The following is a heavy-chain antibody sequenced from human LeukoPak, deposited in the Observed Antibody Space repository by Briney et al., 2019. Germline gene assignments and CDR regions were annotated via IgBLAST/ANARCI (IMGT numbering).Heavy chain of an antibody. D-gene: IGHD6-13*01. J-gene: IGHJ1*01. V-gene: IGHV3-21*01. CDR3: ARDPSSSSWYLSAEYFQH. CDR1: GFTFSSYS. Sequence: KPGGSLRLSCAASGFTFSSYSMNWVRQAPGKGLEWVSSISSSSSYIYYADSVKGRFTISRDNAKNSLYLQMNSLRAEDTAVYYCARDPSSSSWYLSAEYFQHWGQGTLVTVSS. CDR2: ISSSSSYI.